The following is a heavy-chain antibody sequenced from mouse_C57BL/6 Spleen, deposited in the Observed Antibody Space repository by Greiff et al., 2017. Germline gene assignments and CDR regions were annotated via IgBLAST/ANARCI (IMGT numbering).Heavy chain of an antibody. J-gene: IGHJ3*01. CDR3: ATIYDYDGGWFAY. Sequence: QVQLQQSGTELVKPGASVKLSCKASGYTFTSYWMHWVKQRPGQGLEWIGNINPSNGGTNYNEKFKSKATLTVDKSSRTAYMQLSSLTSADSAVYYCATIYDYDGGWFAYWGQGTLVTVSA. CDR1: GYTFTSYW. CDR2: INPSNGGT. D-gene: IGHD2-4*01. V-gene: IGHV1-53*01.